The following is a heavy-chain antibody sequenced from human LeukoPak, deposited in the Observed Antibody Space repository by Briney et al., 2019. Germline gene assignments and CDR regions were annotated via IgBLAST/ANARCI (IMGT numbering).Heavy chain of an antibody. V-gene: IGHV4-34*01. Sequence: SETLSLTCAVYGGSFSGYYWSWIRQPPGKGLGWIGEINHSGTTNYNPSLKSRVTISVDTSKNQFSLNLSSVTAADTAVYYCAREQQLGTKHFGYWGQGTLVTVSS. D-gene: IGHD6-13*01. CDR1: GGSFSGYY. J-gene: IGHJ4*02. CDR3: AREQQLGTKHFGY. CDR2: INHSGTT.